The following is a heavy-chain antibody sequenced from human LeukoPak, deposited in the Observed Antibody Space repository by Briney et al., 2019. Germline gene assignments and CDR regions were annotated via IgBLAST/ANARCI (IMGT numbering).Heavy chain of an antibody. D-gene: IGHD6-19*01. V-gene: IGHV4-4*02. CDR2: IYHSGST. J-gene: IGHJ4*02. CDR1: GGSTSSSNW. Sequence: PSETLSLTCAVSGGSTSSSNWWSWVRQPPGKGLEWIGEIYHSGSTNYNPSLKSRVTISVDKSKNQFSLKLSSVTAADTAVYYCARGRIAVAGLYFDYWGQGTLVTVSS. CDR3: ARGRIAVAGLYFDY.